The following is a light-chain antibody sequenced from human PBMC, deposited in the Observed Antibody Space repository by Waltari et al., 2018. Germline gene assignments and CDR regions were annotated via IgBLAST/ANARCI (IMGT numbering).Light chain of an antibody. CDR3: CSFASRIGV. J-gene: IGLJ2*01. CDR1: SSDVGSYNF. Sequence: SALTQPASVSGSPGQSITISCTGTSSDVGSYNFVSWYQQHPGKAPKLIISEVTKRPSGVSNRFSGSKSGNTASLTISGLQDDDEADYYCCSFASRIGVFGGGTKVTVL. V-gene: IGLV2-23*02. CDR2: EVT.